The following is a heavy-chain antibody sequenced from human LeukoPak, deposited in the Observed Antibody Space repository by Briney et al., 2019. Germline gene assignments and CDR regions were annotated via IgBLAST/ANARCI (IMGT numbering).Heavy chain of an antibody. CDR1: AFSFSNYN. CDR3: ARYRHSSGYYGDEDY. D-gene: IGHD3-22*01. V-gene: IGHV3-21*01. CDR2: ITSSGSYI. Sequence: PGGSLRLSCAASAFSFSNYNMNWVRQAPGKGLEWVSSITSSGSYIYYADSVKGRFTISRDNAKNSLYLQMNSLRAEDTAVYYCARYRHSSGYYGDEDYWGQGTLVTVSS. J-gene: IGHJ4*02.